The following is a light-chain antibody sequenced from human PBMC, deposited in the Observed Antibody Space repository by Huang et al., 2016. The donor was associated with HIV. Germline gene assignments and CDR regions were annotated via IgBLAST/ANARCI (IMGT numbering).Light chain of an antibody. CDR1: QPVSSN. V-gene: IGKV3-15*01. CDR2: DAS. Sequence: ELEMTQSPATLPASPGERATLSCRASQPVSSNLAWYQQKPGQAPRLLSDDASTRSTGIPARFSGSGSGTEFTLTISSLQSEDFAVYYCQQYNFWPPWTFGQGTKVEIK. CDR3: QQYNFWPPWT. J-gene: IGKJ1*01.